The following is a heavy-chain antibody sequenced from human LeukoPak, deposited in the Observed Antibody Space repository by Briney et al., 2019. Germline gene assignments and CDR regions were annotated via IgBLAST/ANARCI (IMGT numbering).Heavy chain of an antibody. V-gene: IGHV4-59*01. Sequence: SETLSLTCTVSGGSISSYYWSWIRQPPGKGLEWIGYIYYSGSTNYNPSLKSRVTISVDTSKNQFSLKLSAVTAADTAVYYCARSPDFWSGYYPAAFDIWGQGTMVTVSS. J-gene: IGHJ3*02. CDR3: ARSPDFWSGYYPAAFDI. CDR2: IYYSGST. CDR1: GGSISSYY. D-gene: IGHD3-3*01.